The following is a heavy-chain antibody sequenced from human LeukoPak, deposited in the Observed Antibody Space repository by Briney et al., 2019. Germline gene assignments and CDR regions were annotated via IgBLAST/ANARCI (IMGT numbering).Heavy chain of an antibody. Sequence: PGGSLRLSCAASGFTVSSNYMSWVRQAPGKGLEWVSIIFGTGDATYYADSVKGRFTVSRDNSKNTLYLQMNDLRPEDTAKYYCAKRNTMIRGGPCFDHWGQGLLVTVSS. D-gene: IGHD3-10*01. CDR3: AKRNTMIRGGPCFDH. CDR1: GFTVSSNY. CDR2: IFGTGDAT. V-gene: IGHV3-23*01. J-gene: IGHJ4*02.